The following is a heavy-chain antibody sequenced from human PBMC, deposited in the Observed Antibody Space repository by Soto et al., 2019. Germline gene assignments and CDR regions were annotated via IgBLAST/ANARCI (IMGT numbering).Heavy chain of an antibody. J-gene: IGHJ5*02. CDR2: INPNSGGT. V-gene: IGHV1-2*02. CDR1: GYTFTGYY. D-gene: IGHD2-2*01. CDR3: ARGVVVVPAATRDGWFDT. Sequence: RASVKVSCKASGYTFTGYYMHWVRQAPGQGLEWMGWINPNSGGTNYAQKFQGRVTMTRDTSISTAYMELSRLRTDDTAVYYCARGVVVVPAATRDGWFDTWGQGTLVTVSS.